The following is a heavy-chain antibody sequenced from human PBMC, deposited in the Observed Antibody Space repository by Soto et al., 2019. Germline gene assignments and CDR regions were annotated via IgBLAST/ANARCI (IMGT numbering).Heavy chain of an antibody. CDR2: IKQDGNEK. J-gene: IGHJ3*02. Sequence: GGSLRLSCAVSGFTFSDYWMSWVRQAPGKGLEWVANIKQDGNEKYYVDSVKGRFTISRDNAKNSLYLQMNSLRAEDTAVYYCARGLGSSGWYSPSDAFDIWGQGTMVTVSS. CDR1: GFTFSDYW. CDR3: ARGLGSSGWYSPSDAFDI. D-gene: IGHD6-19*01. V-gene: IGHV3-7*01.